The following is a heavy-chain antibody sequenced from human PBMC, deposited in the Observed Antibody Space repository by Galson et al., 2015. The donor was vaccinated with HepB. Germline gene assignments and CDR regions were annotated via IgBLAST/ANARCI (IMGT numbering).Heavy chain of an antibody. D-gene: IGHD6-13*01. CDR3: VRVGSSWYSYLDS. CDR2: IKQDGSEK. CDR1: GFTFSTYW. J-gene: IGHJ4*02. Sequence: SLRLSCAASGFTFSTYWMTWVRQAPGKGLEWGANIKQDGSEKNYVDSVKGRFTISRDKAKNSLFLQINSLRAEDTAVYYCVRVGSSWYSYLDSWGQGTLVTVSS. V-gene: IGHV3-7*03.